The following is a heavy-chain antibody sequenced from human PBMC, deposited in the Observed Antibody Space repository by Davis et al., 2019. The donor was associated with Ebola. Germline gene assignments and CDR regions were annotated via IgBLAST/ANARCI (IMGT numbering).Heavy chain of an antibody. CDR3: ARHEAPLGWYFDL. V-gene: IGHV4-39*01. Sequence: MPSETLSLTCTVSGGSITSSDYYWGWIRQSPGKGLEWIGTFYYSGTTFYNPSLKSRITVSVDPSKNQFSLKLSSVTAADTAVYYCARHEAPLGWYFDLWGRGTLVTVSS. D-gene: IGHD7-27*01. CDR1: GGSITSSDYY. J-gene: IGHJ2*01. CDR2: FYYSGTT.